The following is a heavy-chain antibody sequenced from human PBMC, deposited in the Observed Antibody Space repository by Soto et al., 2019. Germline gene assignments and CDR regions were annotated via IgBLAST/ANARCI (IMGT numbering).Heavy chain of an antibody. Sequence: SETLSLTCAVYGGSFSGYYWSWIRQPPGKGLEWIGEINHSGSTNYNPSLKSRVTISVDTSKNQFSLKLSSVTAADTAVYYCARGPNHRFDYWGQGTLVTVSS. J-gene: IGHJ4*02. CDR1: GGSFSGYY. CDR2: INHSGST. CDR3: ARGPNHRFDY. V-gene: IGHV4-34*01.